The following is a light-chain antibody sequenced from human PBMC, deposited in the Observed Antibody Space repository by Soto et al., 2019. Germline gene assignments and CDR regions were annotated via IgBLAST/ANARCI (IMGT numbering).Light chain of an antibody. CDR3: PQYGSSPWIT. CDR1: QSVSSSY. CDR2: GAS. J-gene: IGKJ5*01. Sequence: EIVLTQSPGTLSLSPGERATLSCRASQSVSSSYLAWYQQKPGQAPRLLIYGASSRATGIPDRFSGSGSGTDFTLPISRLEPEDFAVYYCPQYGSSPWITFGQGTRLEIK. V-gene: IGKV3-20*01.